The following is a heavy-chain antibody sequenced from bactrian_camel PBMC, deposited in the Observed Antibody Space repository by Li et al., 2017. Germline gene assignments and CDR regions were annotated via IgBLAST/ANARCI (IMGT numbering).Heavy chain of an antibody. V-gene: IGHV3S55*01. CDR2: IESGGST. CDR3: AAVTGCSLTPWLRDPGNNSGPLN. D-gene: IGHD3*01. Sequence: HVQLVESGGGSVQVGGSLRLSCVASVDTIGRYCMGWFRQIPGKEREGVAGIESGGSTSYADSVKGRFTVSQDSARNILYLQMNSLKPEDTAMYYCAAVTGCSLTPWLRDPGNNSGPLNWGRGTQVTVS. J-gene: IGHJ4*01. CDR1: VDTIGRYC.